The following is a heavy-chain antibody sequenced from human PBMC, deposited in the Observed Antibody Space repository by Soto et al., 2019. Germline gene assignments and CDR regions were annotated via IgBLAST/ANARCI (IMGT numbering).Heavy chain of an antibody. V-gene: IGHV3-23*01. CDR1: GFTFSSYA. D-gene: IGHD2-15*01. CDR2: VSIGGST. CDR3: AKRRGAGGHFDY. Sequence: DVQLLESGGGLVQPEGSLRLSCAASGFTFSSYAMGWVRQGPGKGLEWVAVVSIGGSTHYADSVRGRFTISRDNSKNTLSLQMNNLTAEDTAVYFCAKRRGAGGHFDYWGQGALVTVSS. J-gene: IGHJ4*02.